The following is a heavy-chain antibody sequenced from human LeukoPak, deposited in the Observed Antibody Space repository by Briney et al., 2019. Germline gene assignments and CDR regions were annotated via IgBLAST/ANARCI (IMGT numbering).Heavy chain of an antibody. CDR3: ARSVTTYFDY. Sequence: PSQTLSLTCTGDGVSINSDYWSWIRQPPGKGLEWIGNIYYSASTNYNPSIKSRVTISVDTSKNQFSLKLSSVTAADTAVYYCARSVTTYFDYWGQGTLVTVSS. CDR2: IYYSAST. D-gene: IGHD4-17*01. J-gene: IGHJ4*02. V-gene: IGHV4-59*01. CDR1: GVSINSDY.